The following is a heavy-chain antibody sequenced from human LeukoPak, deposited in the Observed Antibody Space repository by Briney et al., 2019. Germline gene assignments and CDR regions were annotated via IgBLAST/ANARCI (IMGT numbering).Heavy chain of an antibody. V-gene: IGHV1-69*13. Sequence: ASVKVSCKASGGTFSSYAIRWVRQAPGQGLEWMGGIIPIFGTANYAQKFQGRVTITADESTSTAYMELSSLRSEDTAVYYCARSVLRYFPNWFDPWGQGTLVTVSS. CDR1: GGTFSSYA. CDR2: IIPIFGTA. D-gene: IGHD3-9*01. J-gene: IGHJ5*02. CDR3: ARSVLRYFPNWFDP.